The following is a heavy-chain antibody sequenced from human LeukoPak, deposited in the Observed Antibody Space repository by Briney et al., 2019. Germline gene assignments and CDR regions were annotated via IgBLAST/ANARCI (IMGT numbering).Heavy chain of an antibody. CDR2: ISAYNGNT. J-gene: IGHJ4*02. CDR1: GYTFTSYG. D-gene: IGHD2-2*01. CDR3: ARDSIAAMDSRGFDY. V-gene: IGHV1-18*01. Sequence: ASVKVSCKASGYTFTSYGISWGRQAPGQGGEGMGWISAYNGNTNSAQKLQGRVTITTDTYTSTDYMELRSLRSDDTAVYYCARDSIAAMDSRGFDYWGQGTLVTVSS.